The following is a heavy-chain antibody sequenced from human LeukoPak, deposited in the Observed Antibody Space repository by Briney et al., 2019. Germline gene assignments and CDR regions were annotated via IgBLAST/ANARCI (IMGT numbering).Heavy chain of an antibody. CDR2: IIPIFGTA. V-gene: IGHV1-69*13. Sequence: SVKVSCKASGGTFSSYAISWVRQAPGQGLEWMGGIIPIFGTANYAQKFQGRVTITADESTSTAYMELSSLRPEDTAVYYCARALGYCSGGSCYAFKTWGQGTLVTVSS. CDR1: GGTFSSYA. CDR3: ARALGYCSGGSCYAFKT. J-gene: IGHJ5*02. D-gene: IGHD2-15*01.